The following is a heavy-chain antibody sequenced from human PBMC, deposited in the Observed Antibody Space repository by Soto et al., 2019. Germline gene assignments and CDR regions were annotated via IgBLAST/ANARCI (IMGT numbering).Heavy chain of an antibody. D-gene: IGHD3-3*01. CDR1: GGSMATFTW. V-gene: IGHV4-4*02. CDR2: ISQSGIS. CDR3: ARGIQFLEWTPLES. Sequence: QVQLQESGPRLVKPSGTLSLTCVVSGGSMATFTWWNWVRQSPGKGLEWIGEISQSGISNYNPSLKSRVNMLVDDSKKQFSLKLTSVTAADPAIYYFARGIQFLEWTPLESWGQGILVTVSS. J-gene: IGHJ4*02.